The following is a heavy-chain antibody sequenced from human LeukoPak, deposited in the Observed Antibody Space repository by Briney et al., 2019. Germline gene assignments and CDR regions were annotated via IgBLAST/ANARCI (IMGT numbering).Heavy chain of an antibody. J-gene: IGHJ3*02. CDR3: AREIGHAFDI. Sequence: SETLSLTCTVSGGSISSYYWSWIRQPPGKGLEWIGYIYYSGSTNYNPSLKSRVTISVDTSKNQSSLKLSSVTAADTAVYYCAREIGHAFDIWGQGTMVTVSS. V-gene: IGHV4-59*01. CDR1: GGSISSYY. D-gene: IGHD2/OR15-2a*01. CDR2: IYYSGST.